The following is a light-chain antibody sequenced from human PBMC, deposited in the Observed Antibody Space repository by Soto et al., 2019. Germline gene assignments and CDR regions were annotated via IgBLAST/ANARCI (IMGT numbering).Light chain of an antibody. CDR3: QQYNTWPRT. Sequence: EVVMTQSPDTLSVSPGERATLSCRASQSVSSNLAWYQQKLGQAPRLLIYGASTRATSIPARFSGSGSGTEFTLTISSLQSEDFAIYYCQQYNTWPRTFGQGTKVEIK. CDR1: QSVSSN. CDR2: GAS. J-gene: IGKJ1*01. V-gene: IGKV3-15*01.